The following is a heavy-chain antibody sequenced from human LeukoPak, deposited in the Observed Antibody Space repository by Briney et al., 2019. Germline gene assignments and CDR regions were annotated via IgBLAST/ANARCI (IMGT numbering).Heavy chain of an antibody. CDR2: IYYSGST. CDR1: GGSISSYY. J-gene: IGHJ4*02. Sequence: SETLPLTCTVSGGSISSYYWSWIRQPPGKGLEWIGYIYYSGSTNYNPSLKSRVTISVDTSKNQFSLKLSSVTAADTAVYYCARGGIAAAAPLGYWGQGTLVTVSS. CDR3: ARGGIAAAAPLGY. V-gene: IGHV4-59*01. D-gene: IGHD6-13*01.